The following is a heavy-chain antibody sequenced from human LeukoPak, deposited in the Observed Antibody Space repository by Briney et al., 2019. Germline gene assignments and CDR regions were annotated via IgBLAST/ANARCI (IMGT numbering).Heavy chain of an antibody. CDR1: GFTFSSYA. CDR3: ARAVLGDYFDY. D-gene: IGHD5/OR15-5a*01. J-gene: IGHJ4*02. V-gene: IGHV3-30-3*01. CDR2: ISYDGSNK. Sequence: GGSLRLSCAASGFTFSSYAMHWVRQAPGKGLEWVAVISYDGSNKYYADSVKGRFTISRDNSKNTLYLQMNSLRAEDTAVYYCARAVLGDYFDYWGQGTLVTVSS.